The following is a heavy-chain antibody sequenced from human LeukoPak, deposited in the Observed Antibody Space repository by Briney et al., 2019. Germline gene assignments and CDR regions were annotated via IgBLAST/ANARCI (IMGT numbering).Heavy chain of an antibody. Sequence: GGSLRLSCVASEFTFSSYSMIWVRQAPGKGLEWHSYISNGSGNRYYADSVKGRFTISRDNAKNLLYLQMNNLRADDTAVYYCARAAKWEFYHYYMDVWGKGTTVAVSS. CDR1: EFTFSSYS. CDR3: ARAAKWEFYHYYMDV. V-gene: IGHV3-48*01. D-gene: IGHD1-26*01. CDR2: ISNGSGNR. J-gene: IGHJ6*03.